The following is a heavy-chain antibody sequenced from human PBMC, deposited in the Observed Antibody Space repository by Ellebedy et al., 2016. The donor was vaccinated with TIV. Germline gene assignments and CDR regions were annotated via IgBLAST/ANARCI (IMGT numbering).Heavy chain of an antibody. D-gene: IGHD4-17*01. CDR1: GYTFTSYG. CDR2: ISAYNGNT. V-gene: IGHV1-18*01. J-gene: IGHJ4*02. Sequence: ASVKVSCKASGYTFTSYGISWVRRAPGQGLEWMGWISAYNGNTNYAQKLQGRVTLTTDTSTSTAYMELRSLRSDDTAVYYCDIGQPGVTISSYWGQGTLVTVSS. CDR3: DIGQPGVTISSY.